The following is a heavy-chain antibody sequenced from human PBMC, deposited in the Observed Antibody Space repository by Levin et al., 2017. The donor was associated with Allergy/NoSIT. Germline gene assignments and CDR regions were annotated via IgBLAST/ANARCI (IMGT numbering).Heavy chain of an antibody. CDR3: AKNLWFGELYYDY. V-gene: IGHV3-30*18. Sequence: GESLKISCAASGFTFSSYGMHWVRQAPGKGLEWVAVISYDGSNKYYADSVKGRFTISRDNSKNTLYLQMNSLRAEDTAVYYCAKNLWFGELYYDYWGQGTLVTVSS. J-gene: IGHJ4*02. D-gene: IGHD3-10*01. CDR2: ISYDGSNK. CDR1: GFTFSSYG.